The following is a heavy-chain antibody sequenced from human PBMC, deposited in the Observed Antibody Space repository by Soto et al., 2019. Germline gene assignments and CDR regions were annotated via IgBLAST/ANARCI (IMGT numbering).Heavy chain of an antibody. CDR2: ISAHNGNT. CDR1: GYTFTSYG. CDR3: ARGWYGEY. V-gene: IGHV1-18*01. D-gene: IGHD2-15*01. Sequence: QVHLVQSGAEVKKPGASVKVSCKASGYTFTSYGITWVRQAPGQGLEWMGWISAHNGNTDYAQKLQGRVIVTRDTSTSTAYMELRSLISDVTAVYYCARGWYGEYWGQGALVTVSS. J-gene: IGHJ4*02.